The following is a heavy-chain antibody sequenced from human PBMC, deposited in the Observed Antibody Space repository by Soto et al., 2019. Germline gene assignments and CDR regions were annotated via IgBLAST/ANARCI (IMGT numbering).Heavy chain of an antibody. J-gene: IGHJ4*02. CDR1: GFTFSSYA. CDR2: ISASGGST. Sequence: EVQLLESGGGVVQPGGSLRLSCAASGFTFSSYAMSWVRQAPGKGLEWVSGISASGGSTYYADSVKGRFTISRDNSKNTLYLQMNNLKAEDTAVYYCAKIPLNYYDSGNYYNDYWGQGTLVTVSS. D-gene: IGHD3-10*01. CDR3: AKIPLNYYDSGNYYNDY. V-gene: IGHV3-23*01.